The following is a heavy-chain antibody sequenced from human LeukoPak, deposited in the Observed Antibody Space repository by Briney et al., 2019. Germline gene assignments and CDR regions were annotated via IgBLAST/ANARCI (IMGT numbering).Heavy chain of an antibody. J-gene: IGHJ4*02. Sequence: GGSLRLSCAASGFTFSSCGMHWVRQAPGKGLEWVAFIRYDGSDKYSADSVKGRFTISRDNSNNTLCLQMNSLRAEDTAVYYCARDPYDPMYYYDSSGYYCWGQGTLVTVSS. CDR3: ARDPYDPMYYYDSSGYYC. CDR2: IRYDGSDK. V-gene: IGHV3-30*02. CDR1: GFTFSSCG. D-gene: IGHD3-22*01.